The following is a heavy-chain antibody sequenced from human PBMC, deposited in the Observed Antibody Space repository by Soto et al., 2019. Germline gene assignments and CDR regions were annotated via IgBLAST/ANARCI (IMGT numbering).Heavy chain of an antibody. V-gene: IGHV4-38-2*02. Sequence: SETLSLTCAVAGYSIRTGFKSGSIRQPPGKGLEWSGSIYHSGSAYYNLSPKSRVTISADTPKNQISLKLISVTAADTALYYCARDGGTVCYHFDPWGQGTLVTVPS. D-gene: IGHD2-15*01. CDR1: GYSIRTGFK. CDR2: IYHSGSA. J-gene: IGHJ5*02. CDR3: ARDGGTVCYHFDP.